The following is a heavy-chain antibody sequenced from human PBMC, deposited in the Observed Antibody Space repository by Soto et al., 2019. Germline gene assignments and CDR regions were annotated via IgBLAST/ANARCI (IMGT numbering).Heavy chain of an antibody. CDR1: GFTFSSYA. V-gene: IGHV3-30-3*01. CDR2: ISYDGSNK. Sequence: GGSLRLSCAASGFTFSSYAMHWVRQAPGKGLEWVAVISYDGSNKYYADSVKGRFTISRDNSKNTLYLQMNSLRAEDTAVYYCARTDGMDVWGQGTTVTVSS. J-gene: IGHJ6*02. CDR3: ARTDGMDV.